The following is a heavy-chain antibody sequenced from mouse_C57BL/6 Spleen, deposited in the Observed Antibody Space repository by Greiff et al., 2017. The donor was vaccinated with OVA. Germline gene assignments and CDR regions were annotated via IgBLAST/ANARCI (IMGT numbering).Heavy chain of an antibody. CDR3: AIGYYRTPTYAMDY. V-gene: IGHV1-39*01. D-gene: IGHD1-1*01. CDR2: INPNYGTT. Sequence: EVQLQQSGPELVKPGASVKISCKASGYSFTDYNMNWVKQSNGKSLEWIGVINPNYGTTSYNQKFKGKATLTVDQSSSTAYMQLNSLTSEDSAVYYCAIGYYRTPTYAMDYWGQGTSVTVSS. J-gene: IGHJ4*01. CDR1: GYSFTDYN.